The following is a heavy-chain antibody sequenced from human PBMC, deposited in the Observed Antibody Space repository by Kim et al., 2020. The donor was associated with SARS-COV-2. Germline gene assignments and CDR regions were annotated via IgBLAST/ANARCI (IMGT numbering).Heavy chain of an antibody. D-gene: IGHD3-10*02. CDR3: ARDRARFGEWGRFDY. J-gene: IGHJ4*02. CDR2: IYYSGST. CDR1: GGSISSSSYY. Sequence: SETLSLTCTVSGGSISSSSYYWGWIRQPPGKGLEWIGSIYYSGSTYYNPSLKSRVTISVDTSKNQFSLKLSSVTAADTAVYYCARDRARFGEWGRFDYWGQGTLVTVSS. V-gene: IGHV4-39*02.